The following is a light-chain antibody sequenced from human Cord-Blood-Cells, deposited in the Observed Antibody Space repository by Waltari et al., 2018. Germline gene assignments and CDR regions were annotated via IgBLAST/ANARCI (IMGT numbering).Light chain of an antibody. V-gene: IGLV3-19*01. CDR1: SLRSYY. CDR3: NSRDSSGNHVV. Sequence: SSELTQDPAVSVALGQTVRITCPGDSLRSYYASWYQQKPGQALVLVIYGKNNRPSGIPDRFSGSSSGNTASLTITGAQAEDEADYYCNSRDSSGNHVVFGGGTKLTVL. CDR2: GKN. J-gene: IGLJ2*01.